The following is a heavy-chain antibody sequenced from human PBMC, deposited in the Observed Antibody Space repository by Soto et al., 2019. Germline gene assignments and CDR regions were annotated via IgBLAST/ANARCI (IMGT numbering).Heavy chain of an antibody. J-gene: IGHJ4*02. CDR1: GYTFTDFG. V-gene: IGHV1-18*01. Sequence: QGQLVQSGAEVKKPGASVKVSCKASGYTFTDFGISWVRQAPGQGLEWTGWISAYNSNTNYAQKVQGRVTMTTDTSTSTSYMELRNLTSDDTAVYYCARDSGNLGNWAYFFDYWGQGTLVTVSS. CDR2: ISAYNSNT. CDR3: ARDSGNLGNWAYFFDY. D-gene: IGHD7-27*01.